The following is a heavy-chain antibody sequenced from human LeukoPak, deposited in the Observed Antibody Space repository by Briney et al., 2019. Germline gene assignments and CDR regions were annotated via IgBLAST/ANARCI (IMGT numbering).Heavy chain of an antibody. CDR1: GFTLSNYA. J-gene: IGHJ4*02. Sequence: GGSLRLSCAASGFTLSNYAMSWVRQAPGKGLEWVSSIHYNGDSTYYADSVKGRFTISRGNSKNTLYLQMNSLRVEDTAVYYCAKVIREVDMSHDYWGQGALVTVSS. CDR2: IHYNGDST. V-gene: IGHV3-23*01. D-gene: IGHD5-24*01. CDR3: AKVIREVDMSHDY.